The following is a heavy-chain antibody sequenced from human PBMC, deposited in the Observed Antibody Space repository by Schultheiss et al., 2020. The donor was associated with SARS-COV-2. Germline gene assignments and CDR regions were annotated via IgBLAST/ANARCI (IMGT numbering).Heavy chain of an antibody. CDR2: ISGSGGST. J-gene: IGHJ4*02. D-gene: IGHD6-19*01. CDR3: AKDLSSGWPDYFDY. V-gene: IGHV3-23*01. CDR1: GGSISSSN. Sequence: GGSLRLSCAVSGGSISSSNWWSWVRQPPGKGLEWVSAISGSGGSTYYADSVKGRFTISRDNSKNTLYLQMNSLRAEDTAVYYCAKDLSSGWPDYFDYWGQGTLVTVSS.